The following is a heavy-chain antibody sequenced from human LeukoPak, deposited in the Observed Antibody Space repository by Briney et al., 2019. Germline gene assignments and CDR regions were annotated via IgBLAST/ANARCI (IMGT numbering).Heavy chain of an antibody. CDR1: GFTFSSYW. V-gene: IGHV3-74*01. CDR2: ISYDGGDP. D-gene: IGHD6-13*01. Sequence: GGSLRLSCAASGFTFSSYWMHWVRQAPGKGLVWVSRISYDGGDPSYADSVKGRFTISRDNAKNTLYLQMNSLTAEDTAVYYCARGYSSRLYNWLDPWGQGTLVTVSS. CDR3: ARGYSSRLYNWLDP. J-gene: IGHJ5*02.